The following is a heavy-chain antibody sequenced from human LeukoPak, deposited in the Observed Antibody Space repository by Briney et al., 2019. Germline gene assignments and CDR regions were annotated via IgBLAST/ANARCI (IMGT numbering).Heavy chain of an antibody. CDR1: GGSMNDNY. D-gene: IGHD4-17*01. Sequence: SETLSLTCSVSGGSMNDNYLTWLRQAPGKGLEWIGYISNSGTTDYNPSLKSRVTMSVDTSKNEFSLTLTSVTAADTAMYYCARVVRGAVTSNWFDPWGQGTLVTVSS. J-gene: IGHJ5*02. CDR2: ISNSGTT. CDR3: ARVVRGAVTSNWFDP. V-gene: IGHV4-59*01.